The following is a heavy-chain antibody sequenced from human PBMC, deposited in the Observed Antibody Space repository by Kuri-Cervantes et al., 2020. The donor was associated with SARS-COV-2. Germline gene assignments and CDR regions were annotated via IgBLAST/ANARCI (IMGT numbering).Heavy chain of an antibody. CDR1: GFTFSSYA. CDR2: ISYDGSNK. CDR3: ARQGGRAIYFDY. D-gene: IGHD6-25*01. Sequence: GGSLRLSCAASGFTFSSYAMSWVRQAPGKGLEWVAVISYDGSNKYYADSVEGRFTISRDNSKNTLYLQMNSLRAEDTSVYYCARQGGRAIYFDYWGQGTLVTVSS. V-gene: IGHV3-30-3*01. J-gene: IGHJ4*02.